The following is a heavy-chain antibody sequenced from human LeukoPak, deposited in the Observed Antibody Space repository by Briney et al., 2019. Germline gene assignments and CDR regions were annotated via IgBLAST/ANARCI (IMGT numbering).Heavy chain of an antibody. CDR3: ARVGGVSARPAKREV. D-gene: IGHD3-16*01. CDR1: GGSISNYY. V-gene: IGHV4-59*01. J-gene: IGHJ6*03. CDR2: IYYSGST. Sequence: PSETLSLTCTVSGGSISNYYWSWIRQPPGKGLEWIGYIYYSGSTKYNPSLKSRVTISVDTSKNQFSLRLSSVTAADTAVYYCARVGGVSARPAKREVGGKGTPVTVSS.